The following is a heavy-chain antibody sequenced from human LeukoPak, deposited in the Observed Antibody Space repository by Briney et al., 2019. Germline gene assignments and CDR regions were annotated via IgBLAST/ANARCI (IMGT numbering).Heavy chain of an antibody. CDR1: GGSFSGYY. CDR3: ARHFRGFEESAYDC. J-gene: IGHJ4*02. CDR2: INHSGST. V-gene: IGHV4-34*01. D-gene: IGHD3-10*01. Sequence: SETLSLTCAVYGGSFSGYYWSWIRQSPGKGLEWIGEINHSGSTNYNPSLKSRVTISVDTSKNQFSLNLTSVTAADTAVYYCARHFRGFEESAYDCWGQGTLVTVSS.